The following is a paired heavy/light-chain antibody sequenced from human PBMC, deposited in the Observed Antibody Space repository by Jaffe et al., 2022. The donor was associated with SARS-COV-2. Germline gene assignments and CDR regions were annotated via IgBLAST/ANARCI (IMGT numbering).Heavy chain of an antibody. V-gene: IGHV3-64D*09. CDR2: ISSNGGSA. Sequence: EVQLVESGGGLVQPGGSLRLSCSASGFTFSSYAMSWVRQAPGKGLEYVSAISSNGGSAYYADSVKGRFSISRDNSKNTLYLQMSSLRAEDTAVYYCVKGLRDGYNSYNDLNYWGQGTLVTVSS. CDR1: GFTFSSYA. CDR3: VKGLRDGYNSYNDLNY. D-gene: IGHD3-3*01. J-gene: IGHJ4*02.
Light chain of an antibody. CDR3: QQSYRTPGT. Sequence: DIQMTQSPSSLSASVGDRVTITCRASQSISTYLNWYQQKPGKAPKLLIYAASSLQSGVPSRFSGSGSGTDFTLTISSLQPEDFATYYCQQSYRTPGTFGQGTKVEIK. J-gene: IGKJ1*01. CDR2: AAS. V-gene: IGKV1-39*01. CDR1: QSISTY.